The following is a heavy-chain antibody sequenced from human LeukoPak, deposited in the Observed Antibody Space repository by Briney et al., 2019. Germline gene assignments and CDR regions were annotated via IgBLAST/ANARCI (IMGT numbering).Heavy chain of an antibody. CDR1: RFTLRNAW. J-gene: IGHJ4*02. D-gene: IGHD3-10*01. CDR2: IKSKTDGGTT. V-gene: IGHV3-15*01. Sequence: AGSLTLSRASSRFTLRNAWMSWVRQAPGKGLEWVGRIKSKTDGGTTDYTAPVKGRFTISRDDSENTLYLQMNRLKSEDRAVYYCTTDHGGLWFGELLEGYFDYWGQGTLVTVSS. CDR3: TTDHGGLWFGELLEGYFDY.